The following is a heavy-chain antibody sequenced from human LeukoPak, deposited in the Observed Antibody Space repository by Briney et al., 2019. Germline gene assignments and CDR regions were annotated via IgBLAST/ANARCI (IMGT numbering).Heavy chain of an antibody. D-gene: IGHD2-2*01. CDR3: ARDVVVPAAMDY. V-gene: IGHV1-3*01. CDR2: INAGNGNT. J-gene: IGHJ4*02. Sequence: ASVKVSCKASGYTFTSYAIHWVRQAPGQRLEWMRWINAGNGNTKYSQKFQGRVTFTRDTSASTAYMELSSLRSEDTAVYYCARDVVVPAAMDYWGQGTLVTVSS. CDR1: GYTFTSYA.